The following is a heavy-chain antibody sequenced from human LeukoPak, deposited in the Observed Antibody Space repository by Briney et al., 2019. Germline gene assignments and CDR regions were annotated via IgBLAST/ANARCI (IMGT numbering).Heavy chain of an antibody. CDR1: GFTFSSYE. V-gene: IGHV3-48*03. J-gene: IGHJ4*02. D-gene: IGHD4-23*01. Sequence: GGSLRLSCAASGFTFSSYEMNWVRQAPGKGLEWVSYISSSGSTIYYADSVKGRFTISRDNAKNSLYLQMNSLRAEDTAVYYCARDLDGGNPGDYWGQGTLVTVSS. CDR2: ISSSGSTI. CDR3: ARDLDGGNPGDY.